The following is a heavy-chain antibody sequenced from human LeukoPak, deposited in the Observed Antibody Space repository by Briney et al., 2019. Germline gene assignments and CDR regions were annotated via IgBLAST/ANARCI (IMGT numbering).Heavy chain of an antibody. Sequence: PGGSLRLSCAATGFTFSSYWMHWVRQAPGKGLVWVSRINSDGSSTSYADSVRGRFSISRDNAKNTLYLQMNSLRAEDTAVYYCARGLSGYASSLGYWGQGTLVTVSA. D-gene: IGHD6-6*01. CDR2: INSDGSST. V-gene: IGHV3-74*01. CDR1: GFTFSSYW. CDR3: ARGLSGYASSLGY. J-gene: IGHJ4*02.